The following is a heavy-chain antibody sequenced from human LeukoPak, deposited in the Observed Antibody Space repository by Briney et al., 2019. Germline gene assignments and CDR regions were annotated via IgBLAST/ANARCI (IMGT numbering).Heavy chain of an antibody. CDR1: GFTFSSYA. CDR2: ISYDGSNK. J-gene: IGHJ4*02. V-gene: IGHV3-30-3*01. Sequence: GGSLRLSCAASGFTFSSYAMHWVRQAPGKGLEWVAVISYDGSNKYYADSVKGRFTISRDNSKNTLYLHMNSLRAEDTAVYYCARDGYNYARLDYWGQGTLVTVSS. D-gene: IGHD5-24*01. CDR3: ARDGYNYARLDY.